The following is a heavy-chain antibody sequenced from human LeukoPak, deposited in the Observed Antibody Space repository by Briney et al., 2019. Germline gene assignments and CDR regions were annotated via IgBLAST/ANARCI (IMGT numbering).Heavy chain of an antibody. CDR1: GFTFSSYA. J-gene: IGHJ4*02. CDR3: ARDHGYSYGILGY. V-gene: IGHV3-30*04. CDR2: ISYDGSNK. D-gene: IGHD5-18*01. Sequence: GGSLRLSCAASGFTFSSYAMHWVRQAPGKGLEWVAVISYDGSNKYYADSVKGRFTISRDNSKNTLYLQMNSLRAEDTAVYYCARDHGYSYGILGYWVQGTLVTVSS.